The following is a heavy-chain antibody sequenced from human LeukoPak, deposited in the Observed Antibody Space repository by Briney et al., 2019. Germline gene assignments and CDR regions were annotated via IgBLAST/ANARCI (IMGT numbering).Heavy chain of an antibody. J-gene: IGHJ4*02. Sequence: GGSLRLSCAASGFTFSSYSMNWVRQAPGKGLEWVSYISSSSSTIYYADSVKGRFTISRDNAKNSLYLQMNSLRDEDTAVYYCARDRGNPTIPYYFDYWGQGTLVTVPS. CDR1: GFTFSSYS. CDR2: ISSSSSTI. V-gene: IGHV3-48*02. CDR3: ARDRGNPTIPYYFDY. D-gene: IGHD1-14*01.